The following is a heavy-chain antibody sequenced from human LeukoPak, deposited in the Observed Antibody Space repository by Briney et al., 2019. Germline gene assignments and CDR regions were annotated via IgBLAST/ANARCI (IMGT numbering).Heavy chain of an antibody. CDR3: ARRRSGSSSWFDP. V-gene: IGHV4-34*01. CDR2: INHSGST. CDR1: GGSFSGYY. Sequence: YPSETLSLTCAVYGGSFSGYYWSWIRQPPGKGLEWIGEINHSGSTNYNPSLKSRVTISVDTSKNQSSLKLSSVTAADTAVYYCARRRSGSSSWFDPWGQGTLVTVSS. J-gene: IGHJ5*02. D-gene: IGHD1-26*01.